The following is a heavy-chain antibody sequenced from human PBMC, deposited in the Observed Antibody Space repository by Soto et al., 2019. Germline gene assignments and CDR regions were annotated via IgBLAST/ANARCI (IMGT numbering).Heavy chain of an antibody. V-gene: IGHV4-59*01. CDR2: IYYSGST. CDR3: ARDGGGGETVGYAFDI. J-gene: IGHJ3*02. CDR1: GGSISSYY. D-gene: IGHD2-15*01. Sequence: QVQLQESGPGLVKPSETLSLTCTVSGGSISSYYWSWIRQPPGKGLEWIGYIYYSGSTNYNPSLKSRVTISVDTSKNQFSLKLSSVTAADTAVYYCARDGGGGETVGYAFDIWGQGTMVTVSS.